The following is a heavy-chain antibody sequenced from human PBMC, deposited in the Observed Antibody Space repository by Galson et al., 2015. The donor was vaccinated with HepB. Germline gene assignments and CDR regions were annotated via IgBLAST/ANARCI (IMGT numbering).Heavy chain of an antibody. V-gene: IGHV1-8*01. J-gene: IGHJ4*02. CDR3: ARGRQHSGETFDY. D-gene: IGHD6-13*01. CDR2: MNPNSGNT. Sequence: SVKVSCKASGYTFTSYDINWVRQATGQGLEWMGWMNPNSGNTGYAQKFQGRVTMTRNTSISTAYMELSSLRSEDTAVYYCARGRQHSGETFDYWGQGTLVTVSS. CDR1: GYTFTSYD.